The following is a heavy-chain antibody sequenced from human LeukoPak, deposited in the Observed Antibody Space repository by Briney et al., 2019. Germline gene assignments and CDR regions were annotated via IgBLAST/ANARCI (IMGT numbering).Heavy chain of an antibody. D-gene: IGHD3-22*01. J-gene: IGHJ4*02. Sequence: GGSLRLSCAASGFTFSDYAMHWLRQAPGKGLEWVAVISYDGSKKYYADSVKGRFTISRDNSKNTLYLQMNSLRVEDTAVYYCARVQREYYYDSSGIMGNWGQGTLVSVSS. V-gene: IGHV3-30*04. CDR3: ARVQREYYYDSSGIMGN. CDR1: GFTFSDYA. CDR2: ISYDGSKK.